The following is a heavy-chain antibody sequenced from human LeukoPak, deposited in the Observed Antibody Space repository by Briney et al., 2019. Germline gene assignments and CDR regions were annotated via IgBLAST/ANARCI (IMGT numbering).Heavy chain of an antibody. D-gene: IGHD1-26*01. CDR1: GYTFSNYY. CDR3: ARGGVGATTYVWFDP. J-gene: IGHJ5*02. Sequence: ASVKVSCKASGYTFSNYYIHWVRQAPGQGLECMGIINPSGGSTSYAQKFQGRVTMTRDMSTSTVYMELSSLRSEDTAVYYCARGGVGATTYVWFDPWGQGTLVTVSS. V-gene: IGHV1-46*01. CDR2: INPSGGST.